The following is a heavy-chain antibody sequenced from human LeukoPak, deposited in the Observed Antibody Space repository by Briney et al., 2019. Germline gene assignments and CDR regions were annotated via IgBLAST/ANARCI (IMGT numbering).Heavy chain of an antibody. D-gene: IGHD3-22*01. J-gene: IGHJ4*02. V-gene: IGHV3-30*02. CDR2: IRYDGSNK. CDR1: GFTFSSYG. CDR3: AKDSSVYYYDSRNFDY. Sequence: GGSLRLSCAASGFTFSSYGMHWVRQAPGKGLEWVAFIRYDGSNKYYADSVKGRFTISRDNSKNTLYLQMNSLRAEDTAVYYCAKDSSVYYYDSRNFDYWGQGTLVTVSS.